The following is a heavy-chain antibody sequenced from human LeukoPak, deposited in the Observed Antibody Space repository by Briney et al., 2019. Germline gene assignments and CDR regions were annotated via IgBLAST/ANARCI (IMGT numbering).Heavy chain of an antibody. Sequence: VRSLRPSRAASGVTFRSDWISCVREAPGERLGWVASIKQEVSAKYYLDSVKGRFTISRDNAKNSLYLQMNSLRAEDTAVYYCARGEFGGYVYEWGNYYYGMDVWGKGTTVTVSS. CDR2: IKQEVSAK. CDR1: GVTFRSDW. V-gene: IGHV3-7*03. D-gene: IGHD5-12*01. CDR3: ARGEFGGYVYEWGNYYYGMDV. J-gene: IGHJ6*04.